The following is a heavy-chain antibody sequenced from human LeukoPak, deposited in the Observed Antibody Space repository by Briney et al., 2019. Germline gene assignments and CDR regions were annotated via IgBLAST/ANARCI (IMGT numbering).Heavy chain of an antibody. Sequence: ASVKVSCKASGYTFTSYGISWGGKGPGPGVEGVGWISAYNGNTNYAQKLQGRVTMTTDTSTSTAYMELRSLRSDDTAVYYCAREARGGELFVDYWGQGTLVTVSS. V-gene: IGHV1-18*01. CDR3: AREARGGELFVDY. CDR1: GYTFTSYG. D-gene: IGHD3-10*01. J-gene: IGHJ4*02. CDR2: ISAYNGNT.